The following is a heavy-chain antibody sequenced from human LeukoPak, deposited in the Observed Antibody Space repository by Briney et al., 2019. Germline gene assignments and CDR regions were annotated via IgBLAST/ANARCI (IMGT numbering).Heavy chain of an antibody. Sequence: KPSETLSLTCTVSGYSISSGYYWGWIRQPPGKGLEWNGSIYHSGSTYYNPSLKSRVTISVDTSKNQFSLKLSSVTAADTAVYYCARDNHSAASVDPWGQGTLVTVSS. D-gene: IGHD1-14*01. CDR3: ARDNHSAASVDP. J-gene: IGHJ5*02. CDR1: GYSISSGYY. CDR2: IYHSGST. V-gene: IGHV4-38-2*02.